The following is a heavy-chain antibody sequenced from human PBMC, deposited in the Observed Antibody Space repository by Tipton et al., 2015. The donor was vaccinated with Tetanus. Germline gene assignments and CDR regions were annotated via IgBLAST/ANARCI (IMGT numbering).Heavy chain of an antibody. CDR1: GGSFSDFY. V-gene: IGHV4-34*01. CDR2: INHSGSA. D-gene: IGHD1-20*01. Sequence: LRLSCAVSGGSFSDFYWSWIRQPPGKGLEWIGEINHSGSANKNPSLKSRVTMSVDTSKRQFSLRLNSLTAADTAVYYCARRRYTWNRGGFDIWDQGTMVILSS. J-gene: IGHJ3*02. CDR3: ARRRYTWNRGGFDI.